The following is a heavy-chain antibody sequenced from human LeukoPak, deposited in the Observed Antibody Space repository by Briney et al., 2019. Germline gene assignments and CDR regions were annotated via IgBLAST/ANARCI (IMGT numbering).Heavy chain of an antibody. D-gene: IGHD2-2*01. CDR1: GFFFSNYA. CDR2: ISDSGSST. V-gene: IGHV3-23*01. Sequence: GGSLRLSCAASGFFFSNYAMSWVRQAPGKGLEWVSGISDSGSSTYYADSVKGRFTVSRDNFKNTLFLQMSSLRAEDTAIYYCAKKTSYHFDYWGQGTLVTVSS. J-gene: IGHJ4*02. CDR3: AKKTSYHFDY.